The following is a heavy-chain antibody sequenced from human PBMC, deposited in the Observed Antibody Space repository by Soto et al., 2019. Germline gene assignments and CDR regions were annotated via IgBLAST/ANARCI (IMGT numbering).Heavy chain of an antibody. V-gene: IGHV3-23*01. D-gene: IGHD3-10*01. CDR3: AKDLDGGFGELFFDK. J-gene: IGHJ4*02. CDR1: GFVFSHFA. CDR2: ISGGSEIT. Sequence: EVQLLESGGGLVQPGGSLRLSCEASGFVFSHFALSWVRQAPGKGLEWVSGISGGSEITSYADSVKGRFTISRDNSKGTLFLQMNNLRAEDTATYFCAKDLDGGFGELFFDKWGQGTLVTVSS.